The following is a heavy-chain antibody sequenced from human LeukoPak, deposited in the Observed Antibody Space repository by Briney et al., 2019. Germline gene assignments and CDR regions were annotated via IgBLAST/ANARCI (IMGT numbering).Heavy chain of an antibody. Sequence: GGSLRLSCAASVFTFSSNWMSWGRQAPGKGLEWLANIDKGGSGKYYVDSVKGRFTISRDNAKNSLYLKMKSLRAEETAVYYCARVVAAIANWFDPWGQGTLVTVSS. V-gene: IGHV3-7*03. CDR2: IDKGGSGK. J-gene: IGHJ5*02. D-gene: IGHD2-21*02. CDR1: VFTFSSNW. CDR3: ARVVAAIANWFDP.